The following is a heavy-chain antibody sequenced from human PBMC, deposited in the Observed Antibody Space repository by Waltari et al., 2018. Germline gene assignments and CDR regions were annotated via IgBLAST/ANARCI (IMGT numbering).Heavy chain of an antibody. CDR3: ARRPSGDSGGQSHKASWYFDL. CDR1: GYSISSGYY. J-gene: IGHJ2*01. Sequence: QVQLQESGPGLVKPSETLSLTCTVSGYSISSGYYWGWIRQPPGRGLEWIGSIYHSGNTDYNPSLKSRVTISLATSKNQFFLKLTSVTAADTAVYYCARRPSGDSGGQSHKASWYFDLWGRGTLVTVSS. V-gene: IGHV4-38-2*02. CDR2: IYHSGNT. D-gene: IGHD4-17*01.